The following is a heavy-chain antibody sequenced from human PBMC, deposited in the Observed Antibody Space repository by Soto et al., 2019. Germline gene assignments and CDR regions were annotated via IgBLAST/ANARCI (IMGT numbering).Heavy chain of an antibody. V-gene: IGHV1-69*08. CDR2: IITSLGIA. J-gene: IGHJ4*02. Sequence: QVQLVQSGAEVKKPGSSVKVSCKASGGTFSSYTISWVRQAPGQGLEWMGRIITSLGIATYSQKFQGRVTITADKSTSTAYMGLSSPRSEDTAVYYCARDNSGSYSTSFDYWGQGTLVTVSS. CDR1: GGTFSSYT. D-gene: IGHD1-26*01. CDR3: ARDNSGSYSTSFDY.